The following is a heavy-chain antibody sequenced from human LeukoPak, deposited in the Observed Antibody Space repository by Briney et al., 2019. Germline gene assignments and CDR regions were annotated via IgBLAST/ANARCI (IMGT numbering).Heavy chain of an antibody. V-gene: IGHV3-23*01. Sequence: GGSLRLSCAASGSTFSSYAMNWVRQAPGKGLEWVSAISGSGNTVHYADSVQGRFTISRDNSKNTLYLQMKSLRAEDTAVYYCAKAGGYYYYFYMDVWGKGTTVTVSS. D-gene: IGHD2-8*02. J-gene: IGHJ6*03. CDR1: GSTFSSYA. CDR2: ISGSGNTV. CDR3: AKAGGYYYYFYMDV.